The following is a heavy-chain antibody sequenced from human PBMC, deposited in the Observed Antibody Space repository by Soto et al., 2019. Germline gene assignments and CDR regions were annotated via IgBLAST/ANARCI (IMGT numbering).Heavy chain of an antibody. D-gene: IGHD6-13*01. CDR1: GYTFSNFC. CDR2: IYPGGHET. V-gene: IGHV5-51*01. J-gene: IGHJ4*02. CDR3: ARSPFSSPHFDV. Sequence: PGESLKISCQCSGYTFSNFCIGRVRPLPRQGDEWMGIIYPGGHETRYSPSFLGTVTISAEKSINTAYLQWSSLEASDIAFYSCARSPFSSPHFDVWGQGALVTVSS.